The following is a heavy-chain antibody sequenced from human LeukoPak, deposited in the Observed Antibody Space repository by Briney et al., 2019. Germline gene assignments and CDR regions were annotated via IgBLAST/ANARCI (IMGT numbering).Heavy chain of an antibody. CDR2: ISYDGSNK. J-gene: IGHJ4*02. V-gene: IGHV3-30-3*01. D-gene: IGHD6-19*01. CDR3: ARAKQWLEYYFDY. Sequence: PGGSLRLSCAASGFTFSSYAMSWVRQAPGKGLEWVAVISYDGSNKYYADSVKGRFTISRDNSKNTLYLQMNSLRAEDTAVYYCARAKQWLEYYFDYWGQGTLVTVSS. CDR1: GFTFSSYA.